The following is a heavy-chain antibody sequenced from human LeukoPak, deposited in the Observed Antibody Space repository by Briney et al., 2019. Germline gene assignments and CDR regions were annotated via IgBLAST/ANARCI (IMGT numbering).Heavy chain of an antibody. D-gene: IGHD3-3*01. V-gene: IGHV3-7*03. J-gene: IGHJ4*02. CDR2: IKQDGSEK. CDR3: ARDSDVLRFLEWLYDPQLDY. Sequence: PGGSLRLSCAASGFTFSSYWMSWVRQAPGKGLEWVANIKQDGSEKYYVDSVKGRFTISRDNAKNSLYLQMNGLRAEDTAVYYCARDSDVLRFLEWLYDPQLDYWGQGTLVTVSS. CDR1: GFTFSSYW.